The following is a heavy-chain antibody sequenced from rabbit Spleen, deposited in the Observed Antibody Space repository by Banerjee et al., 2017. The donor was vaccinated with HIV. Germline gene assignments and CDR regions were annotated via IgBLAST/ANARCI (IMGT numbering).Heavy chain of an antibody. CDR1: GFSFSSGYD. J-gene: IGHJ4*01. CDR3: ARGSATMTMVITGYYLSL. V-gene: IGHV1S40*01. CDR2: IVVGSSGSA. D-gene: IGHD2-1*01. Sequence: QSLGESGGDLVKPGASLTLTCTASGFSFSSGYDMCWVRQAPGKGLEWIACIVVGSSGSAYYASWAKGRFTISKASWTTVTLHMTGLTAADTATYFCARGSATMTMVITGYYLSLWGPGTLVTVS.